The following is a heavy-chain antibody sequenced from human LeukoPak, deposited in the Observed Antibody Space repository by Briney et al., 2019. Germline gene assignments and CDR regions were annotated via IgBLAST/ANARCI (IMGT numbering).Heavy chain of an antibody. V-gene: IGHV3-48*04. CDR1: GFTFSSYS. J-gene: IGHJ4*02. CDR2: ISGSSTTI. Sequence: GGSLRLSCAASGFTFSSYSMNWVRQAPGKGLEWVSYISGSSTTIYYADSVKGRFTISRDNAKNSLYLQMNSLRAEDTAVYYCAREYSSGWPIDYWGQGTLVTVSP. CDR3: AREYSSGWPIDY. D-gene: IGHD6-19*01.